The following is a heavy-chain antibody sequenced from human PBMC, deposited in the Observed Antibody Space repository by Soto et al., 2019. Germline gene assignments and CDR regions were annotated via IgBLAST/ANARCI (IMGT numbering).Heavy chain of an antibody. CDR3: ARGVGSGSYYNQYNWFDP. CDR2: INVYNGNT. CDR1: GYTFTNYG. D-gene: IGHD3-10*01. V-gene: IGHV1-18*01. Sequence: ASVKVSCKASGYTFTNYGISWVRQAPGQGLKKKGWINVYNGNTKYAQKVQGRVTMTTDTSTSTAYMELRSLRSDDTAVYYCARGVGSGSYYNQYNWFDPWGQGTLVTVSS. J-gene: IGHJ5*02.